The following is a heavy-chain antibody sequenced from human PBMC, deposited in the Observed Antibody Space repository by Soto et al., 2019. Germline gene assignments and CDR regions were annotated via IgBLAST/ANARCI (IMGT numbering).Heavy chain of an antibody. J-gene: IGHJ4*02. D-gene: IGHD3-22*01. Sequence: SETLSLTCTVSGGSISGYYWNWIRQPPGKGLEWIGYIYYSGSTNYNPSPKSRVTISVDTSKNQFSLKLSSVTAADTAVYYCARGYYYDSSGYHYFDYWGQGTLVTVSS. CDR1: GGSISGYY. V-gene: IGHV4-59*01. CDR2: IYYSGST. CDR3: ARGYYYDSSGYHYFDY.